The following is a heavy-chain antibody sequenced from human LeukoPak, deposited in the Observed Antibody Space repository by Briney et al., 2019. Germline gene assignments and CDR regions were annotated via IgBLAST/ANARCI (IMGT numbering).Heavy chain of an antibody. J-gene: IGHJ5*02. CDR3: ARRVEQWLVYNWFDP. Sequence: SSETLSLTCAVYGGSFSGYYWSWIRQPPGKGLEWIGEINHSGSTNYNPSLKSRVTISVDTSKNQFSLKLSSVTAADTAVYYCARRVEQWLVYNWFDPWGQGTLVTVSS. V-gene: IGHV4-34*01. CDR1: GGSFSGYY. CDR2: INHSGST. D-gene: IGHD6-19*01.